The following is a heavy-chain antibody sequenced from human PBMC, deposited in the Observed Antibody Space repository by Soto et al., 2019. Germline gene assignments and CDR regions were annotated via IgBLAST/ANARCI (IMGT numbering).Heavy chain of an antibody. V-gene: IGHV4-30-2*01. CDR3: AAGGGLPRYY. Sequence: QLKLQESGSGLVKPSQTLSLTCAVSVGSISSGGYSWSWIRQPPGKALEWIGYIYHSGATYYTPSLKSRVTISVDRSKNQFSLKLSSVTAADTAVYYCAAGGGLPRYYWGQGTLVTVSS. CDR1: VGSISSGGYS. D-gene: IGHD5-12*01. J-gene: IGHJ4*02. CDR2: IYHSGAT.